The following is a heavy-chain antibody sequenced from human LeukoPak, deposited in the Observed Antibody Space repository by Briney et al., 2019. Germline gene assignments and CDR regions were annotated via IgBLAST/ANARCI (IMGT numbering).Heavy chain of an antibody. CDR2: ISYDGSNK. J-gene: IGHJ4*02. V-gene: IGHV3-30-3*01. CDR1: GFTFSSYA. CDR3: ARELWGSSFDY. D-gene: IGHD3-16*01. Sequence: GRSLRLSCAASGFTFSSYAIHWVRQAPGKGLEWVAVISYDGSNKYYADSVKGRFTISRDDSKNTLYLQMNSLRPGDTAVYYCARELWGSSFDYWGQETLVTVSS.